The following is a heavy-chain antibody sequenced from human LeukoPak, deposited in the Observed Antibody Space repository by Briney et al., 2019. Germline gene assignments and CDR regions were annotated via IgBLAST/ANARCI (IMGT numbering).Heavy chain of an antibody. D-gene: IGHD1-26*01. CDR2: FDPEDGET. Sequence: GASVKVSCKVSGYTLTELSMHWVRQAPGKGLEWMGGFDPEDGETIYAQKFQGRVTMTEDTSTDTAYMELSSLRSEDTAVYYCATLRLSYGSYGYYFDYWGQGTLVTVSS. CDR1: GYTLTELS. V-gene: IGHV1-24*01. J-gene: IGHJ4*02. CDR3: ATLRLSYGSYGYYFDY.